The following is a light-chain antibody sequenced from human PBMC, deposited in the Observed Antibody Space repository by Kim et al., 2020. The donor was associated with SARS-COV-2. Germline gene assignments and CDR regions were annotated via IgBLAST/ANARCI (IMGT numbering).Light chain of an antibody. CDR1: QGISSY. Sequence: SAAVGDQGNSTCRGGQGISSYLNWYQHNPGKAPKLLIYTASNLQSGVPSRFSGSGSGTDFTLTISSLQPEDFATYYCQQSYSIPYTFGQGTKLEI. J-gene: IGKJ2*01. CDR3: QQSYSIPYT. V-gene: IGKV1-39*01. CDR2: TAS.